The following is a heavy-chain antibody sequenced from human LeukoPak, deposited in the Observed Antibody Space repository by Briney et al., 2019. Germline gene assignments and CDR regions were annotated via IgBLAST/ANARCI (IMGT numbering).Heavy chain of an antibody. CDR2: IGTAGDT. CDR1: GFTFSSYD. CDR3: AREGWIAVAGTENYYYGMGV. Sequence: GGSLRLSCAASGFTFSSYDMHWVRQATGKGLEWVSAIGTAGDTYYPGSVKGRFTISRENAKNSLYLQMNSLRAEDTAVYYCAREGWIAVAGTENYYYGMGVWGQGTTVTVSS. J-gene: IGHJ6*02. D-gene: IGHD6-19*01. V-gene: IGHV3-13*01.